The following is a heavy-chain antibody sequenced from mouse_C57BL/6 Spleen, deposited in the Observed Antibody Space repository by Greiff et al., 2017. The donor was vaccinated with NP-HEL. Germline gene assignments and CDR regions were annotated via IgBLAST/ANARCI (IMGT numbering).Heavy chain of an antibody. D-gene: IGHD1-1*01. V-gene: IGHV1-82*01. CDR3: ARSYYYGSSPCFDY. J-gene: IGHJ2*01. CDR1: GYAFSSSW. CDR2: IYPGDGDT. Sequence: QVQLQQSGPELVKPGASVKISCKASGYAFSSSWMNWVKQRPGKGLEWIGRIYPGDGDTNYNGKFKGKATLTADKSSSTAYMQLSSLTSEDSAVYFGARSYYYGSSPCFDYWGQGTTLTVAS.